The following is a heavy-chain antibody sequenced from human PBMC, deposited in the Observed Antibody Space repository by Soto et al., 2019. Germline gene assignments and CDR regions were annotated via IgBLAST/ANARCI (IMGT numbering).Heavy chain of an antibody. CDR2: INPNSGGT. J-gene: IGHJ6*02. CDR3: ARGLRIHHTVTIENYYYYYYGMDV. CDR1: GYTFTGYY. Sequence: GASVKVSCKASGYTFTGYYMHWVRQAPGQGLEWMGWINPNSGGTNYAQKFQGWVTMTRDTSISTAYMELSRLRSDDTAVYYCARGLRIHHTVTIENYYYYYYGMDVWGQGTTVTVSS. V-gene: IGHV1-2*04. D-gene: IGHD4-17*01.